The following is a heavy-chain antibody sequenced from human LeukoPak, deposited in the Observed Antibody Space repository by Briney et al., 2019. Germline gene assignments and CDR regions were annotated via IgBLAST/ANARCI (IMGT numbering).Heavy chain of an antibody. D-gene: IGHD3-10*01. Sequence: SETLSLTCTVSGGSISSYYWSWIRQPPRKGLEWIGYIYYSGSTNYNPSLKSRVTISVDTSKNQFSLKLSSVTAADTAVYYCAREDGSGRIDYWGQGTLVTVSS. CDR3: AREDGSGRIDY. J-gene: IGHJ4*02. CDR2: IYYSGST. V-gene: IGHV4-59*01. CDR1: GGSISSYY.